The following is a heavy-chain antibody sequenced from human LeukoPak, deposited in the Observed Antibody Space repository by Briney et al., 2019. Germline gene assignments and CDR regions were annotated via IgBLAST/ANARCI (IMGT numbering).Heavy chain of an antibody. Sequence: SETLSLTCTVSGGSLSSYYWSWIRQSPGKGLECIGYIHYTGSTNYNPSLKSRVTLSVDTSKNQFSLRLSSVTAADTAVYYCARVFRRQGLERRYWYFDLWGRGTLVTVSS. CDR2: IHYTGST. J-gene: IGHJ2*01. V-gene: IGHV4-59*08. CDR3: ARVFRRQGLERRYWYFDL. D-gene: IGHD3-3*01. CDR1: GGSLSSYY.